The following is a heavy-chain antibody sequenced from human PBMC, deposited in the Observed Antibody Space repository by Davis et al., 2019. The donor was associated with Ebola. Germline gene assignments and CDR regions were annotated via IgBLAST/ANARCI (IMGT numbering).Heavy chain of an antibody. D-gene: IGHD3-3*01. J-gene: IGHJ6*03. CDR1: GFTFTNFA. Sequence: PGGSLRLSCAASGFTFTNFAMSWVRQAPGKGLEWVSSISGRGDSTYYADSVKGRFTISRDTSKNTLYLQMNSLRAEDTAVYFCAKDLPRYDDFWSGYLDVWGKGTAVTVSS. V-gene: IGHV3-23*01. CDR3: AKDLPRYDDFWSGYLDV. CDR2: ISGRGDST.